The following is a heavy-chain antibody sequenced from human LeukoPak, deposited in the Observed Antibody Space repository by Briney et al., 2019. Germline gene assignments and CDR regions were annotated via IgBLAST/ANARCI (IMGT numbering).Heavy chain of an antibody. CDR1: GFTVSSNY. Sequence: GGSLRLSCAASGFTVSSNYMTWVRQAPGKGLEWVSVIYSGGTTYYADSVKGRFTISRDNSKSTLHLQMNNLRAEDTAVYYCARDDLLTTVDYWGQGTLVTVSS. CDR2: IYSGGTT. V-gene: IGHV3-53*05. D-gene: IGHD4-17*01. J-gene: IGHJ4*02. CDR3: ARDDLLTTVDY.